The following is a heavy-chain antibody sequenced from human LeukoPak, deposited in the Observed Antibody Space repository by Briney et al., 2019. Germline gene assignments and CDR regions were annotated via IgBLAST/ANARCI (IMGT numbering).Heavy chain of an antibody. Sequence: PGRSLRLSCAASGFTFSSYVMNWVRQAPGKGLEWVATITYSGSNEYYADSVKGRFTISRDNSKNTLYLQMNSLRAEDTAIYYCAKEYTGTFSPFPSYFYNWGQGTLVTVSS. V-gene: IGHV3-30*04. D-gene: IGHD1-26*01. CDR2: ITYSGSNE. J-gene: IGHJ4*02. CDR3: AKEYTGTFSPFPSYFYN. CDR1: GFTFSSYV.